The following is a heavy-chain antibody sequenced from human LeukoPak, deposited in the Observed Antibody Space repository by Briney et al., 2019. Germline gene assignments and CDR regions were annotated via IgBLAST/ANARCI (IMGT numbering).Heavy chain of an antibody. CDR3: ARDSEVVVGGSSWFDP. Sequence: GGSLRLSCAASGFSFSTYSFNWVRQAPGKGLEWVSYISTSGSYIYYADSVKGRFTISRDNAKKSLYLQMNSLRAEDTAVYYCARDSEVVVGGSSWFDPWGQGTLVTVSS. D-gene: IGHD2-15*01. CDR2: ISTSGSYI. CDR1: GFSFSTYS. J-gene: IGHJ5*02. V-gene: IGHV3-21*01.